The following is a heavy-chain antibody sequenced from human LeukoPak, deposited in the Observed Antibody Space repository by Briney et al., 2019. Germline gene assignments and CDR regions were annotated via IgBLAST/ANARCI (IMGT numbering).Heavy chain of an antibody. CDR2: ISGSGGST. CDR3: AKGLDIVATAYFDY. J-gene: IGHJ4*02. Sequence: GGSLRLSCAASGFTFSSYSMNWVRQAPGKGLEWVSAISGSGGSTYYADSVKGRFTISRDNSKNTLYLQMNSLRAEDTAVYYCAKGLDIVATAYFDYWGQGTLVTVSS. V-gene: IGHV3-23*01. CDR1: GFTFSSYS. D-gene: IGHD5-12*01.